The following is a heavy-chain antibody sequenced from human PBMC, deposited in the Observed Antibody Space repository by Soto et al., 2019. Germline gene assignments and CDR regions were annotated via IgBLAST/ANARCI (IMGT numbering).Heavy chain of an antibody. CDR1: EFTFSNYA. J-gene: IGHJ3*02. CDR2: ISSSGGST. Sequence: GGSLRLSCVASEFTFSNYAMNWVRQAPGEGPEWVSLISSSGGSTYYADSVKGRFSISRDNSKNTLYLQMNSLRVEDTAIYYCAKDIQGRGATTGDGAFDIWGQGTMVTVSS. D-gene: IGHD1-1*01. V-gene: IGHV3-23*01. CDR3: AKDIQGRGATTGDGAFDI.